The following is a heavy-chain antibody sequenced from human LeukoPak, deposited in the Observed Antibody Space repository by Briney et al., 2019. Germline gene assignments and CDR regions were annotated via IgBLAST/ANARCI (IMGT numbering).Heavy chain of an antibody. J-gene: IGHJ4*02. CDR2: IKSKTDGGTT. Sequence: GGSLRLSCAASGFTFSNAWMSWVRRAPGKGLEWVGRIKSKTDGGTTDYAAPVKGRFTISRDDSKNTLYLQMNSLKTEDTAVYYCTTWSRMGGELLSYWGQGTLVTVSS. CDR1: GFTFSNAW. D-gene: IGHD1-26*01. V-gene: IGHV3-15*01. CDR3: TTWSRMGGELLSY.